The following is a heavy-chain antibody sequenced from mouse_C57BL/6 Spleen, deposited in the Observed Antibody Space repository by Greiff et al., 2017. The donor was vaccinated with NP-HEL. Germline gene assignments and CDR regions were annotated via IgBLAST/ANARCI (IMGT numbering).Heavy chain of an antibody. CDR2: INPGSGGT. V-gene: IGHV1-53*01. CDR1: GYTFTSYW. D-gene: IGHD1-1*01. J-gene: IGHJ4*01. Sequence: QVQLQQPGAELVRPGSSVKLSCKASGYTFTSYWMHWVKQRPIQGLEWIGVINPGSGGTNYNEKFKGKATLTADKSSSTAYMQLSSLTSEDSAVYFCAREEKFITTVVATRAMDYWGQGTSVTVSS. CDR3: AREEKFITTVVATRAMDY.